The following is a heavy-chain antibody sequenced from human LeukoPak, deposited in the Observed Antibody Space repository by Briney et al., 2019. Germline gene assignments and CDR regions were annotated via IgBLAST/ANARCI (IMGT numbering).Heavy chain of an antibody. V-gene: IGHV1-69*05. D-gene: IGHD5-18*01. CDR1: GGTFSSYA. Sequence: SVRVSCKASGGTFSSYAISWVRQAPGQGLEWMGRIIPIFGTANYAQKFQGRVTITTDESTSTAYMELSSLRSEDTAVYYCASTSSGYSYGYGYYYYMDVWGKGTTVTVSS. CDR2: IIPIFGTA. J-gene: IGHJ6*03. CDR3: ASTSSGYSYGYGYYYYMDV.